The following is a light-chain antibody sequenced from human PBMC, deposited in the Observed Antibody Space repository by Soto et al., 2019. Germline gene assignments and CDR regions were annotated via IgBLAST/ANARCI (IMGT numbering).Light chain of an antibody. J-gene: IGKJ3*01. CDR2: AAS. CDR3: QQLNSYPIT. V-gene: IGKV1-9*01. CDR1: QGISSY. Sequence: IQLTQSPSSLSASVGDRVTITCRASQGISSYLAWYQQKPGKAPKLLIYAASNLQSGVPSRFSGSGSGTDFTLTISSLQPEDFATYYCQQLNSYPITFGPWTKVDIK.